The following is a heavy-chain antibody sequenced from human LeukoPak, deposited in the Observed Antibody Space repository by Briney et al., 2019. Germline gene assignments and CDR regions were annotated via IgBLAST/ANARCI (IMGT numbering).Heavy chain of an antibody. J-gene: IGHJ4*02. V-gene: IGHV4-30-4*07. CDR2: IYNSGST. D-gene: IGHD2-21*02. CDR1: GGSISGGGYS. CDR3: ARGWGPAYCGGDCHRHFDY. Sequence: SETLSLTCAVSGGSISGGGYSYNWIRQPPGKGLEWIGYIYNSGSTSYNPSLKSRVTMSVDTSMNHFSLRLSFVTAADTAVYYCARGWGPAYCGGDCHRHFDYWGQGALVTVSS.